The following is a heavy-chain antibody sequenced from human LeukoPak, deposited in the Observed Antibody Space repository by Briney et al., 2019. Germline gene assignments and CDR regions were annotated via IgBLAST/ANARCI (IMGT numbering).Heavy chain of an antibody. CDR3: ARDTVNGPFVISLDL. CDR2: MYSADSVE. CDR1: GFSLRSSE. D-gene: IGHD2-8*01. J-gene: IGHJ5*02. V-gene: IGHV3-48*03. Sequence: GGSLRLSCAASGFSLRSSEMNWVRQAPGKGPEWVAHMYSADSVEYYTDSVRGRFTMSRDNAKDLLYLQMNSLRDEDTAVYYCARDTVNGPFVISLDLWGQGVLVTVSS.